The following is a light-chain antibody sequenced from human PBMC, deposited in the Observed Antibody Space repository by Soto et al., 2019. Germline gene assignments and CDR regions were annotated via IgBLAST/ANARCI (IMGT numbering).Light chain of an antibody. CDR3: QQRSNWPPIT. CDR1: QSISSR. V-gene: IGKV1-5*01. CDR2: DAL. J-gene: IGKJ3*01. Sequence: DIQMTQSPSTLSASVGDRVTITCRASQSISSRLAWYQKKPGKAPKLLIYDALNLESGVPSRFSGSGSGTEFTLSIGSLQPDDFATYYCQQRSNWPPITFGPGTKVDLK.